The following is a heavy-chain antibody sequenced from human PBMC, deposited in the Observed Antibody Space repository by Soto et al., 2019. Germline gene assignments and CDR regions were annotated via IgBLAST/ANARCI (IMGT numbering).Heavy chain of an antibody. CDR2: IYWDDDK. V-gene: IGHV2-5*02. Sequence: SGPTLVNPTQTLTLTCTFSGFSLSTSGVGVGWIRQPPGKALEWLALIYWDDDKRYSPSLKSRLTITKDTSKNQVVLTMTNMDPVDTATYYCAHRPGVVRGGYDFWSGYYTFDYWGQGTLVTVSS. CDR1: GFSLSTSGVG. CDR3: AHRPGVVRGGYDFWSGYYTFDY. D-gene: IGHD3-3*01. J-gene: IGHJ4*02.